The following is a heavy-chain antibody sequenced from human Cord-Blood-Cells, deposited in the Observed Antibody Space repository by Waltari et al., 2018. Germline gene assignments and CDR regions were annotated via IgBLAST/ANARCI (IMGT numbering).Heavy chain of an antibody. CDR3: AKDIGPYCTGGVCYYYYGMDV. CDR2: ISYDGSNK. J-gene: IGHJ6*02. V-gene: IGHV3-30*18. Sequence: QVQLVESGGGVVQPGRSLRLSCAASGFTFSSYGMHWVRQAPGTGREWVAVISYDGSNKYYADSVKGRFTISRDNSKNTLYLQMNSLRAEDTAVYYCAKDIGPYCTGGVCYYYYGMDVWGQGTTVTVSS. CDR1: GFTFSSYG. D-gene: IGHD2-8*02.